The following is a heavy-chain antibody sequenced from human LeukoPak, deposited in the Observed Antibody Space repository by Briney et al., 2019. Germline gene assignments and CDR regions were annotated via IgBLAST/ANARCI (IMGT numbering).Heavy chain of an antibody. CDR3: ARAKSITNFWSTDQYLDY. V-gene: IGHV1-69*13. CDR2: IIPIFGTA. D-gene: IGHD3-3*01. Sequence: SVKVSCKASGGTFSSYAISWVRQAPGQGLEWMGGIIPIFGTANYAQKFQGRVTITADESTSTAYMELSSLRSEDTAVYYCARAKSITNFWSTDQYLDYWGQGTLVTVSS. J-gene: IGHJ4*02. CDR1: GGTFSSYA.